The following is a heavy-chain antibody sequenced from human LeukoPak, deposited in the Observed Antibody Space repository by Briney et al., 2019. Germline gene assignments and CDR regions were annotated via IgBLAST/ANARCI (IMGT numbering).Heavy chain of an antibody. CDR2: INPNSGGT. CDR1: GYTFTGYY. Sequence: ASVKVSCKASGYTFTGYYMHWVRQAPGQGLEWMGWINPNSGGTNYAQKFQGRATMTRDTSISTAYMELSRLRSDDTAVYYCARGPIQLWLQATYFDYWGQGTLVTVSS. V-gene: IGHV1-2*02. CDR3: ARGPIQLWLQATYFDY. D-gene: IGHD5-18*01. J-gene: IGHJ4*02.